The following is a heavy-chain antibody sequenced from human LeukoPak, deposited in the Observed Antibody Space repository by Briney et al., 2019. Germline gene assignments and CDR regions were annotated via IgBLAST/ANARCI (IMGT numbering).Heavy chain of an antibody. J-gene: IGHJ2*01. CDR3: ARGGVVLVTAILDWYFDL. CDR1: GYTFTGYY. Sequence: ASVKVSCKASGYTFTGYYTHWVRQAPGQGLEWMGRINPNSGGTNYAQKFQGRVTMTRDTSISTAYMELSRLRSDDTAVYYCARGGVVLVTAILDWYFDLWGRGTLVTVSS. V-gene: IGHV1-2*06. D-gene: IGHD2-21*02. CDR2: INPNSGGT.